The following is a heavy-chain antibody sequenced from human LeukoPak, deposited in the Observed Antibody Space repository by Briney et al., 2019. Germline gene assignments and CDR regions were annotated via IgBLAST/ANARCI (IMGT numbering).Heavy chain of an antibody. D-gene: IGHD3-10*01. CDR2: IRYDGSNK. CDR3: ATVGHYYGSGSCLGY. J-gene: IGHJ4*02. V-gene: IGHV3-30*02. Sequence: PGGSLRLSCAASGFTFSNYGMHWVRQAPGKGLEWVAFIRYDGSNKYYADSVKGRFTISRDNSKNTLYLQMNSLRAEDTAVYYCATVGHYYGSGSCLGYWGQGTLVAVSS. CDR1: GFTFSNYG.